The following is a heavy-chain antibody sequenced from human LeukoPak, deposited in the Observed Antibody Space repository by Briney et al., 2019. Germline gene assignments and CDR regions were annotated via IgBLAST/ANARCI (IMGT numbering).Heavy chain of an antibody. CDR2: ISSSSSTI. Sequence: GGSLRLSCAASGFTFSSYSMNWVRQAPGKGLEWVSYISSSSSTIYYADSVKGRFTISRDNAKNSLYLQMNSLRAEDTAVYYCAKGGRYGSGSYDRYYYYYYMDVWGKGTTVTVSS. D-gene: IGHD3-10*01. CDR3: AKGGRYGSGSYDRYYYYYYMDV. J-gene: IGHJ6*03. V-gene: IGHV3-48*01. CDR1: GFTFSSYS.